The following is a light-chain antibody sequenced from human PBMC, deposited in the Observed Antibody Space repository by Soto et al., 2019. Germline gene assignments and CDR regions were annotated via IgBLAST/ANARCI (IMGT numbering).Light chain of an antibody. Sequence: EIVLTQSPGTLSLSPGERATLSCRASQGVTSTYLAWYQHKPGQTPRLLVYDVSTRATGIPDRFSGSGSGTDFTLTISRVEPEDFAVYYCQQYVVSPPTLTFGGGIKVEIK. J-gene: IGKJ4*01. V-gene: IGKV3-20*01. CDR1: QGVTSTY. CDR3: QQYVVSPPTLT. CDR2: DVS.